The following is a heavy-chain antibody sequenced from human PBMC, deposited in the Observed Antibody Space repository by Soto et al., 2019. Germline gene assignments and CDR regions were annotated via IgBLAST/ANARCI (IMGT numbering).Heavy chain of an antibody. CDR1: GYTFTSYA. CDR3: ARDSPHSSSWYLFDY. D-gene: IGHD6-13*01. Sequence: ASVKVSCKASGYTFTSYAMHWVRQAPGQRLEWMGWINAGNGNTKYSQKFQGRVTITRDTSASTAYMELSSLRSEDTAEYYCARDSPHSSSWYLFDYWGQGTLVTVSS. J-gene: IGHJ4*02. CDR2: INAGNGNT. V-gene: IGHV1-3*01.